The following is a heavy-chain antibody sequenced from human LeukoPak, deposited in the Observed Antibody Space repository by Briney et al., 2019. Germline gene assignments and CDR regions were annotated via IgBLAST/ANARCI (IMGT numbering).Heavy chain of an antibody. D-gene: IGHD2-2*01. V-gene: IGHV1-18*01. Sequence: GASVKVSCKASGYTFSSYGIDWVRQAPGQGLEWMGWISAYNGNTNYAQHLQGRVTMTTDTSTSTAYMEPRSLRSDDTAVYYCASGSSQPSNSCRNYYYCYGMDVWGQGTTVTVSS. CDR1: GYTFSSYG. J-gene: IGHJ6*02. CDR2: ISAYNGNT. CDR3: ASGSSQPSNSCRNYYYCYGMDV.